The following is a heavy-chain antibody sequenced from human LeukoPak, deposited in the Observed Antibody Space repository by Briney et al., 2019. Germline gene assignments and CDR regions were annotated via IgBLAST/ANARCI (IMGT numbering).Heavy chain of an antibody. V-gene: IGHV5-51*01. CDR3: ARRDTRGLVGGLDY. D-gene: IGHD1-26*01. J-gene: IGHJ4*02. CDR1: GYSFNTYW. CDR2: IYPGDSDT. Sequence: GESPKISCKGSGYSFNTYWIAWVRQMPGKGLEWMGIIYPGDSDTRYSPSFQGQVTISADKSISTAYLQWSSLKASDTAIYYCARRDTRGLVGGLDYWGQGTLVTVSS.